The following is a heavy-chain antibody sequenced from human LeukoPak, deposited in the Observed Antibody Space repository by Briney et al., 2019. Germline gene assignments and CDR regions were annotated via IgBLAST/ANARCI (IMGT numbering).Heavy chain of an antibody. CDR2: IWYDGSNK. Sequence: PGRSLRLSCAASGFTFSSYGMHWVRQAPGKGLEWVAVIWYDGSNKYYADSVKGRFTISRDNSKNTLYLQMNSLRAEDTAVYYCAKSHAVRAYYMDVWGKGTTVTVSS. CDR3: AKSHAVRAYYMDV. V-gene: IGHV3-33*06. J-gene: IGHJ6*03. CDR1: GFTFSSYG.